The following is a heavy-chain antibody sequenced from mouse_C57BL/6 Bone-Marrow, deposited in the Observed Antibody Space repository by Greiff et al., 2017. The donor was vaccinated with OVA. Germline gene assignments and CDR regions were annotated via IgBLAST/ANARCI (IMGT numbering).Heavy chain of an antibody. CDR3: ANHYGSSPAY. V-gene: IGHV1-81*01. D-gene: IGHD1-1*01. CDR1: GYTFTSYG. CDR2: IYPRSGNT. J-gene: IGHJ3*01. Sequence: VQLQQSGAELARPGASVKLSCKASGYTFTSYGISWVKQRTGQGLEWIGEIYPRSGNTYYNEKFKGKATLTADKSSSTAYMELRSLTSEDSAVYLCANHYGSSPAYWGQGTLVTVSA.